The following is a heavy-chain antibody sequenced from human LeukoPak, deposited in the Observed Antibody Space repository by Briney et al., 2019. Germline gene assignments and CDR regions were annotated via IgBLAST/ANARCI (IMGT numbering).Heavy chain of an antibody. J-gene: IGHJ4*02. V-gene: IGHV1-8*01. Sequence: ASVNVSCKASGYTFTSYDNNWERQANGQGLEWMGWMNPNGGNTDYAQKFQGRVTMTRNTSISTAYMELSSLRSEDTAVYYCEIYSGYDSYWGQGTLVTVSS. CDR2: MNPNGGNT. CDR1: GYTFTSYD. D-gene: IGHD5-12*01. CDR3: EIYSGYDSY.